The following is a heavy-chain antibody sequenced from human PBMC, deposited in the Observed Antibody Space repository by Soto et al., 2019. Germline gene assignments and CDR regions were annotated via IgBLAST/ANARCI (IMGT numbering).Heavy chain of an antibody. CDR1: LFNFSSYS. D-gene: IGHD2-21*02. CDR3: ARGGDPDY. CDR2: LQTDGSHP. J-gene: IGHJ4*02. V-gene: IGHV3-74*01. Sequence: PVWPLRVSWTASLFNFSSYSMHWVRQAPGEGLMWVSRLQTDGSHPAYADSVKGRFTISRDNAKNTLYLQMNNLRAEDTAVYYCARGGDPDYWGQGTLVTVSS.